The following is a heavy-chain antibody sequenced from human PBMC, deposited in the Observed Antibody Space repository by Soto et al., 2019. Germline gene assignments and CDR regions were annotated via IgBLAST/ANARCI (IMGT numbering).Heavy chain of an antibody. J-gene: IGHJ4*02. V-gene: IGHV1-69*01. Sequence: QVLLVQSGAEVKKPGSSVKVSCTSSGGPISSYGISWVRQVPGQGLEWLGGIIPLFGTPTYARNFQDRLTITADESTTTAYMELSSLTSEDTAIYFCARDGTIQMANFDFWGQGTLVTVSS. CDR3: ARDGTIQMANFDF. CDR2: IIPLFGTP. D-gene: IGHD1-1*01. CDR1: GGPISSYG.